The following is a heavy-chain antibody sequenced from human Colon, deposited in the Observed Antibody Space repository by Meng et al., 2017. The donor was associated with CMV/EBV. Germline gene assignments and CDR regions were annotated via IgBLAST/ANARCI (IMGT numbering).Heavy chain of an antibody. CDR3: ARALKPLGTRSGLDV. CDR1: GFSFSSYT. V-gene: IGHV3-21*01. J-gene: IGHJ6*02. D-gene: IGHD1-1*01. CDR2: INYRGSDT. Sequence: GGSLKISCAASGFSFSSYTMNWVRQAPGKGLEWVSSINYRGSDTYYGDSVKGRFTISRDNAKNSLYLQMNSLRAEDTAVYYCARALKPLGTRSGLDVWGQGTTVTVSS.